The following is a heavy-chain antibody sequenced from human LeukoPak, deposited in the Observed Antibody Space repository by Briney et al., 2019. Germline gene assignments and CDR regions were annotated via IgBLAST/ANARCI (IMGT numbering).Heavy chain of an antibody. CDR1: GGSFSGYY. J-gene: IGHJ5*02. V-gene: IGHV4-34*01. Sequence: SETLSLTCAVYGGSFSGYYWSWIRQPPGKWLEWIGEINHSGSTNYNPSLKSRVTISVDTSKNQFSLKLTSVTAADPPVYYGARGNIVVVPAAKYNWLDHWGQGTLVTVSS. D-gene: IGHD2-2*01. CDR3: ARGNIVVVPAAKYNWLDH. CDR2: INHSGST.